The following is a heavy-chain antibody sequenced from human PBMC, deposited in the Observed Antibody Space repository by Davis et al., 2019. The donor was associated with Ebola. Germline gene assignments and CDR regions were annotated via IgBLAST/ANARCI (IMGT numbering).Heavy chain of an antibody. CDR1: GLSVSNNY. J-gene: IGHJ4*02. CDR2: IKSRRDGGTT. D-gene: IGHD6-13*01. V-gene: IGHV3-15*01. CDR3: TTDRGIAIRPLFDS. Sequence: GGSLRLSCAASGLSVSNNYMGWVRQAPGKGLEWVARIKSRRDGGTTDHAAPVRGRFSISRDESRNTVYLQMNSLRIEDTAVYFCTTDRGIAIRPLFDSWGQGTLVTVSS.